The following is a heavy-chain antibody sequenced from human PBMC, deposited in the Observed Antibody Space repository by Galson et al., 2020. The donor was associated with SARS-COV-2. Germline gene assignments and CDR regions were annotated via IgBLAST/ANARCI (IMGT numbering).Heavy chain of an antibody. CDR2: ISYEGSNK. Sequence: GESLKISCAASGFTFRSHAMHWVRQAPGKGLEWVAVISYEGSNKYYADSVKGRFTISRDNSKNQLYLQMNSLRAEDTAVYYCARDLSYYDILTGYFPGEYYYYYYGMDVWGQGTTVTVSS. V-gene: IGHV3-30-3*01. D-gene: IGHD3-9*01. CDR1: GFTFRSHA. J-gene: IGHJ6*02. CDR3: ARDLSYYDILTGYFPGEYYYYYYGMDV.